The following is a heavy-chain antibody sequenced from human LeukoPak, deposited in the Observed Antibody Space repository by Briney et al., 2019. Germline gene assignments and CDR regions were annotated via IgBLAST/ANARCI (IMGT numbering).Heavy chain of an antibody. CDR3: AKEGTTGSAFDI. CDR2: ISYDGSNK. CDR1: GFTFSSYG. J-gene: IGHJ3*02. V-gene: IGHV3-30*18. Sequence: QPGGSLRLSCAASGFTFSSYGMHWVRQAPGKGLEWVAVISYDGSNKYYADSVKGRFTISRDNSKNTLYLQMNSLRAEDTAVYYCAKEGTTGSAFDIWGQGTMVTVSS. D-gene: IGHD4-17*01.